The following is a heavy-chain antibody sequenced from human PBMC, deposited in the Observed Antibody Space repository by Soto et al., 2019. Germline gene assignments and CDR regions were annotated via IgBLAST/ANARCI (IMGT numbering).Heavy chain of an antibody. Sequence: SETLSLTCTVSGGSISSGGYYWSWIRQHPGKGLEWIGYIYYSGSTYYNPSLKSRVTISVDTSKNQFSLKLSSVTAADTAVYYCARDAATVATRYYYGMDVWGQGTTVTVSS. V-gene: IGHV4-31*03. CDR3: ARDAATVATRYYYGMDV. J-gene: IGHJ6*02. CDR2: IYYSGST. CDR1: GGSISSGGYY. D-gene: IGHD4-4*01.